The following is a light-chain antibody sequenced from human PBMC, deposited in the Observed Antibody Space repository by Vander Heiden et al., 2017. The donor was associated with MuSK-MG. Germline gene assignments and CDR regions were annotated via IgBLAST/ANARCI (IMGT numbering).Light chain of an antibody. J-gene: IGKJ1*01. Sequence: DIVMTQSPDSLAVSLGERATINCKSSQSVLYSSTNNNYLAWFQQKPGQPPKLLIYWASTREPGVPDRFSGSGSGTDFTLTISSLQAEDVAVYYCQQYYTTPWTFGQGTKVEIK. CDR1: QSVLYSSTNNNY. CDR2: WAS. V-gene: IGKV4-1*01. CDR3: QQYYTTPWT.